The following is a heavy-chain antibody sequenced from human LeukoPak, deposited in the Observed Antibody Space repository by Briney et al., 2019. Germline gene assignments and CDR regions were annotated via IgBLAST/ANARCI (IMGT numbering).Heavy chain of an antibody. J-gene: IGHJ4*02. D-gene: IGHD2-2*01. CDR3: ARDPHCGSTSCLSYFDY. Sequence: GGSLRLSCAASGFTFSGHAMHWVRQAPGKGLEYVSAISSDGGVTCYANSVKGRFTISRDNSKNTVHLQMGSLRGEDMAVYYCARDPHCGSTSCLSYFDYWGQGTLVTVSS. CDR1: GFTFSGHA. CDR2: ISSDGGVT. V-gene: IGHV3-64*01.